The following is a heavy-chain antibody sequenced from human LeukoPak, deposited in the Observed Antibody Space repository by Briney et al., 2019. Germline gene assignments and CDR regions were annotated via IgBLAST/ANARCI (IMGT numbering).Heavy chain of an antibody. D-gene: IGHD5-24*01. J-gene: IGHJ4*02. CDR2: IIPIFGTA. CDR1: GGTFSSYA. CDR3: ARTCGRDGYNYNY. V-gene: IGHV1-69*06. Sequence: SVKVSCKASGGTFSSYAISWVRQAPGQGLEGMGGIIPIFGTANYAQKFQGRVTITADKSTSTAYMELSSLRSEDTAVYYCARTCGRDGYNYNYWGQGTLVTVSS.